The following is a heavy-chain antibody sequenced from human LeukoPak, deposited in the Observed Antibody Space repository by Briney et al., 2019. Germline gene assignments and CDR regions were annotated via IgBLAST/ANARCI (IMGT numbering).Heavy chain of an antibody. J-gene: IGHJ3*02. CDR3: ARDRGGLTTVVTSGLAFDI. D-gene: IGHD4-23*01. Sequence: GGSLRLSCAASGFTFSSYWMSWVRQAPGKGLEWVANIKQDGGEKYYVDSVKGRFTISRDNAKNSLYLQMNSLRAEDTAVYYCARDRGGLTTVVTSGLAFDIWGQGTMVTVSS. CDR1: GFTFSSYW. CDR2: IKQDGGEK. V-gene: IGHV3-7*01.